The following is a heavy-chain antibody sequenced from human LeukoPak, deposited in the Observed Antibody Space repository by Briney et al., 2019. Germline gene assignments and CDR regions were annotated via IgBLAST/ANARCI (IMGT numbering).Heavy chain of an antibody. J-gene: IGHJ3*02. CDR1: GGTFSSYA. CDR2: FDPEDGET. Sequence: ASVKVSCKASGGTFSSYAISWVRQAPGKGLEWMGGFDPEDGETIYAQKFQGRVTMTEDTSTDTAYMELSSLRSEDTAVYYCATRSGDCSSTSCPPGAFDIWGQGTMVTVSS. D-gene: IGHD2-2*01. CDR3: ATRSGDCSSTSCPPGAFDI. V-gene: IGHV1-24*01.